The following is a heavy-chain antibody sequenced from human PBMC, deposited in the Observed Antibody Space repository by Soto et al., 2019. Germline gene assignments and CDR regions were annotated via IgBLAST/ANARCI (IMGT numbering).Heavy chain of an antibody. CDR3: ARDQNGSGNYYTRYFDY. J-gene: IGHJ4*02. CDR1: GDSIGTYN. D-gene: IGHD3-10*01. CDR2: IYSNGGT. V-gene: IGHV4-4*08. Sequence: PSETLSLTCTVSGDSIGTYNWGWIRQPPGKRLEWIGYIYSNGGTSYNPALKSRVTISADTSTKQFSLRLSSVTAADTAVYYCARDQNGSGNYYTRYFDYWGQGTLVTVSS.